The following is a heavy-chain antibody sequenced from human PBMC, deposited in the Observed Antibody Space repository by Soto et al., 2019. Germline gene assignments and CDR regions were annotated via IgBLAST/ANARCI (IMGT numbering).Heavy chain of an antibody. CDR2: INAGNGNT. J-gene: IGHJ4*02. CDR3: ARVPLAVVNPFDY. Sequence: QVQLVQSGAEVKKPGASVKVSCKASGYTFTSYAMHWVRQAPGQRLEWMGWINAGNGNTKYSQKFQGRVTITRDTSASTAYMELSSLRSEDTAVYYCARVPLAVVNPFDYWGQGTLVTVSS. V-gene: IGHV1-3*01. CDR1: GYTFTSYA. D-gene: IGHD3-22*01.